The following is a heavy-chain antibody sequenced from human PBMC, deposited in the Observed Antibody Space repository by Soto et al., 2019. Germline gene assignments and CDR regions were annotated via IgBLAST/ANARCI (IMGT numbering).Heavy chain of an antibody. Sequence: EVQLVESGGGLVQPGGSLRLSCVASGFTFQDHAMHLVRLLPGRGLELVSGIGWDSGITDYGDSVNGRFTIYRDNAKSSLYLPMNSLRLEDTAIYYCAQDEGGAWIVPRGSRYPFFGMDVWGQGTTVTVSS. CDR1: GFTFQDHA. CDR2: IGWDSGIT. CDR3: AQDEGGAWIVPRGSRYPFFGMDV. J-gene: IGHJ6*02. V-gene: IGHV3-9*01. D-gene: IGHD2-21*01.